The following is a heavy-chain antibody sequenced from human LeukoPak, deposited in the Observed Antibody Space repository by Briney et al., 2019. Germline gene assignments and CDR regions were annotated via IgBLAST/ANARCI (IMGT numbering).Heavy chain of an antibody. CDR2: ISWNSGSI. CDR3: AKDKYSSGWYYFDY. D-gene: IGHD6-19*01. V-gene: IGHV3-9*03. J-gene: IGHJ4*02. CDR1: GFTFDDYA. Sequence: XGRSLRLSCAASGFTFDDYAMHWVRQAPGKGLEWVSGISWNSGSIGYADSVKGRFTISRDNAKNSLYLQMNSLRAEDMALYYCAKDKYSSGWYYFDYWGQGTLVTVSS.